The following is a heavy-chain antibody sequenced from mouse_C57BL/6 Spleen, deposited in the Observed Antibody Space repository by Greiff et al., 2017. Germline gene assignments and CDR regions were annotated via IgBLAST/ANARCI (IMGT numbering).Heavy chain of an antibody. J-gene: IGHJ2*01. CDR2: IHPNSGST. V-gene: IGHV1-64*01. D-gene: IGHD2-2*01. CDR3: ASLVTGGY. Sequence: QVQLQQPGAELVKPGASVKLSCKASGYTFTSYWMHWVKQRPGQGLEWIGMIHPNSGSTNYNEKFKSKATLTVYKSSSTAYMQLSSLTSKDSAVYYCASLVTGGYWGQGTTLTVSS. CDR1: GYTFTSYW.